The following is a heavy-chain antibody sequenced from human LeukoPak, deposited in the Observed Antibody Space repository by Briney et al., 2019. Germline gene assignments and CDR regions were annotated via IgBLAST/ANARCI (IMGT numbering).Heavy chain of an antibody. Sequence: ASVKVSCKASGGTFSSYAISWVRQAPGQGLEWMGGIIPIFGTANYAQKFQGRVTITTDESTSTAYMELSSLRSEDTAVYYCARGLTDLRYFDWSLRRDAFDIWGQGTMVTVSS. CDR3: ARGLTDLRYFDWSLRRDAFDI. CDR1: GGTFSSYA. CDR2: IIPIFGTA. V-gene: IGHV1-69*05. D-gene: IGHD3-9*01. J-gene: IGHJ3*02.